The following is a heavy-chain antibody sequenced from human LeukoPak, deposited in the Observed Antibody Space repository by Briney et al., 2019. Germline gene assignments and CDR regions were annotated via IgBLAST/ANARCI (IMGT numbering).Heavy chain of an antibody. CDR3: AGGYCSGGSCYRPFDY. Sequence: GGSLRLSCAASGFTFSYYAMHWVRQAPGKGLEWVSSISSSSSYMYYADSVKGRFTISRDNAENSLYLQMNSLRAEDTAVYYCAGGYCSGGSCYRPFDYWGRGTPVTVSS. J-gene: IGHJ4*02. D-gene: IGHD2-15*01. CDR1: GFTFSYYA. CDR2: ISSSSSYM. V-gene: IGHV3-21*01.